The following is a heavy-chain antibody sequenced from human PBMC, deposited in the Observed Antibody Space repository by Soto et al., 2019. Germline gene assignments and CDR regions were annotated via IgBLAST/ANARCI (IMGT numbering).Heavy chain of an antibody. CDR3: AKDQGDSGLDY. CDR2: ISYDGSNK. CDR1: GFTFSSYG. J-gene: IGHJ4*02. D-gene: IGHD5-12*01. Sequence: GGSLRLSCGASGFTFSSYGMHWVRQAPGKGLEWVAVISYDGSNKYYADSVKGRFTISRDNSKNTLYLQMKSLRAEDTAVYYCAKDQGDSGLDYWRQRTLFTVSP. V-gene: IGHV3-30*18.